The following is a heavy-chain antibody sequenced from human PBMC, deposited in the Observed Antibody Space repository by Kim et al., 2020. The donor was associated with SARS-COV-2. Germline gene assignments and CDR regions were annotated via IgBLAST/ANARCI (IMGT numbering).Heavy chain of an antibody. Sequence: GGSLRLSCAASGFTFSNYWMHWVRQAPGKGLVWVSRIGPDGTTTDYADSVKGRFTISRDNAKNTLYLQMNSLRADDTALYYCAANTGYWGQGTLVTVSS. CDR1: GFTFSNYW. CDR3: AANTGY. V-gene: IGHV3-74*01. CDR2: IGPDGTTT. J-gene: IGHJ4*02. D-gene: IGHD2-8*01.